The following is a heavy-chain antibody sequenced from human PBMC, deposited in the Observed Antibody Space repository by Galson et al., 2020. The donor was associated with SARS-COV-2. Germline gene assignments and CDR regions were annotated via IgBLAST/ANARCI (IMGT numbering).Heavy chain of an antibody. D-gene: IGHD2-8*02. J-gene: IGHJ4*02. CDR1: GGSISGGGYS. CDR3: AMEGPTYCTASSCYGLGYFDD. CDR2: IYHNGAT. Sequence: ASETLSLTCAVSGGSISGGGYSWSWIRQPPGKGLEWIGYIYHNGATSYNPSLKSRVTMSLDKSKSQFSLNLTSVTVADTAVYFCAMEGPTYCTASSCYGLGYFDDWGQGALVTVSS. V-gene: IGHV4-30-2*01.